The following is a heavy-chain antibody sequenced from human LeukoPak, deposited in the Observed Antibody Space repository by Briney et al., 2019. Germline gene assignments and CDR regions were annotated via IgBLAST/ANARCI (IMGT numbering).Heavy chain of an antibody. J-gene: IGHJ4*02. CDR2: INSNSQTR. CDR1: GLIFSTHA. CDR3: TRDWGNYDSIY. V-gene: IGHV3-48*04. D-gene: IGHD3-22*01. Sequence: GGSLRLSCTTFGLIFSTHAMHWVRQAPGKGLEWVSYINSNSQTRYYADSVKGRFTISRDNAKNSLYLQMNSLRPDDSALYYCTRDWGNYDSIYWGQGTLVTVSS.